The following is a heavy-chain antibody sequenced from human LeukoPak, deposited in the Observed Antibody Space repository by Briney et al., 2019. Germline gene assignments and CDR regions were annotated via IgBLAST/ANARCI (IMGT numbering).Heavy chain of an antibody. V-gene: IGHV1-69*04. Sequence: SVKVSCKASGGTFSSYAISWVRQAPGQGPEWMGRIIPIFGIANYAQKFQGRVTITADKSTSTAYMELSSLRSEDTAVYYCARVDIAAAGVYYYYGMDVWGQGTTVTVSS. CDR2: IIPIFGIA. CDR1: GGTFSSYA. CDR3: ARVDIAAAGVYYYYGMDV. D-gene: IGHD6-13*01. J-gene: IGHJ6*02.